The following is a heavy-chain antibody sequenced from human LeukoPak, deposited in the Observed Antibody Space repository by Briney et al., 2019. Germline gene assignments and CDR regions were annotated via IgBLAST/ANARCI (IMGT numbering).Heavy chain of an antibody. CDR3: ARQGSGILWRGYGMDV. D-gene: IGHD3-10*01. CDR2: IYYSGST. V-gene: IGHV4-31*03. Sequence: SQTLSLTCTVSGGSISSGGYYWSWLRQHPGKGLEWIGYIYYSGSTYYNPSLKSRVTISVDTSKNQFSLKLSSVTAADTAVYYCARQGSGILWRGYGMDVWGKGTTVTVSS. J-gene: IGHJ6*04. CDR1: GGSISSGGYY.